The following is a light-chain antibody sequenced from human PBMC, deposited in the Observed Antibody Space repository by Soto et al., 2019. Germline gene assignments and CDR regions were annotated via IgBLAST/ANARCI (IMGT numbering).Light chain of an antibody. CDR1: SSDIGGYDY. Sequence: QSALTQPASVSGSPGQSITISCTGTSSDIGGYDYVSWYQQHPGKAPKLMIYEVTHRPSGVSDRFSGSKSGNTASLTISGLQAEDEADYFCSSSTNTTTLYVFGTGTKVTVL. CDR2: EVT. J-gene: IGLJ1*01. CDR3: SSSTNTTTLYV. V-gene: IGLV2-14*01.